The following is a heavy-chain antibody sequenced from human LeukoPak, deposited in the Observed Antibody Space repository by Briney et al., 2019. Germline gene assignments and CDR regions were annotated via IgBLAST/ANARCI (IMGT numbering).Heavy chain of an antibody. CDR2: ISYDGSNK. CDR1: GFTFSSYA. Sequence: PGGSLRLSCAASGFTFSSYAMHWVRQAPGKGLEWVAVISYDGSNKYYADSVKGRFTISRDNSKNTLYLQMNSLRAEDTAVYYCARDKEGYSSSWYYFDYWGQGTLVTVSS. J-gene: IGHJ4*02. D-gene: IGHD6-13*01. V-gene: IGHV3-30-3*01. CDR3: ARDKEGYSSSWYYFDY.